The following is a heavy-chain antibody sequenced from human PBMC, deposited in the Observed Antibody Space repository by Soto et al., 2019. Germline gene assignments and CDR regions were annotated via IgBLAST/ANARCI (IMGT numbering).Heavy chain of an antibody. D-gene: IGHD3-22*01. CDR3: ARWDSSGYRDYYYGMDV. CDR2: IYSGDSII. J-gene: IGHJ6*02. V-gene: IGHV5-51*03. Sequence: PGESLTISYTGSGYIITSYGIAWVRQMPGKGLEWMGIIYSGDSIIRYSPSFQGQVTISADKSISTAYLQWSSLKASDTAMYSCARWDSSGYRDYYYGMDVWGQGTTVTVSS. CDR1: GYIITSYG.